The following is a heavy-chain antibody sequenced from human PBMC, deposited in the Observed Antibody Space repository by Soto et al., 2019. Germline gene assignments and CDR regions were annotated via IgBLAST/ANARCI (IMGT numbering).Heavy chain of an antibody. CDR3: AAEVDSYYYYGMDV. J-gene: IGHJ6*02. CDR2: IVVGSGNK. Sequence: QMQLVQSGPEVKKPGTSVKVSCKASGFTFTSSAVQWVRQARGQRLEWIGWIVVGSGNKNYAQKFQERVTITRDMSTSTAYMELSSLRSEDTAVYYCAAEVDSYYYYGMDVWGQGTTVTVSS. CDR1: GFTFTSSA. V-gene: IGHV1-58*01. D-gene: IGHD3-9*01.